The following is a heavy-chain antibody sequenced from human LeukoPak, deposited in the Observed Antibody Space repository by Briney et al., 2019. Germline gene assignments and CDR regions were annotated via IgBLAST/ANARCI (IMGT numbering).Heavy chain of an antibody. CDR1: GFTFSDYY. V-gene: IGHV3-11*01. CDR2: ISSSGSTI. J-gene: IGHJ6*02. CDR3: ARDLLNYYGSGEAPTSYYGMDV. Sequence: PGGSLRLSCAASGFTFSDYYMSWIRQAPGKGLEWVSYISSSGSTIYYADSVKGRFTIPRDNAKNSLYLQMNSLRAEDTAVYYCARDLLNYYGSGEAPTSYYGMDVWGQGTTVTVSS. D-gene: IGHD3-10*01.